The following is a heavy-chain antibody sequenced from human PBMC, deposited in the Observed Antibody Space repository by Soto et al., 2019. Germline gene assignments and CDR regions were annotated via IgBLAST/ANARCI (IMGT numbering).Heavy chain of an antibody. CDR3: AGAYSSSWYTYNWFDP. J-gene: IGHJ5*02. D-gene: IGHD6-13*01. CDR1: GGSISSSSYY. Sequence: QLQLQESGPGLVKPSETLSLTCTVSGGSISSSSYYWGWIRQPPGKGLEWIGSIYHSGSTYYNPSLKSRVTISVDTSKNQFSLKLSSVTAADTAVYYCAGAYSSSWYTYNWFDPWGQGTLVTVSS. V-gene: IGHV4-39*01. CDR2: IYHSGST.